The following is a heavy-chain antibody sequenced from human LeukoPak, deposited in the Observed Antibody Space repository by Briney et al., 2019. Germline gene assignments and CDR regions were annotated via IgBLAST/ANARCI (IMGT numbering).Heavy chain of an antibody. CDR3: ARAGLTGKVDY. CDR1: NGSISSHF. J-gene: IGHJ4*02. D-gene: IGHD1-20*01. Sequence: SETLSLTCTVSNGSISSHFWTWIRRPPGKGLEWIGYITYSGRTNYNPSLKSRITLSEDTSKNQFSLKVTSVTAADTAVYYCARAGLTGKVDYWGQGTLVIVSS. CDR2: ITYSGRT. V-gene: IGHV4-59*11.